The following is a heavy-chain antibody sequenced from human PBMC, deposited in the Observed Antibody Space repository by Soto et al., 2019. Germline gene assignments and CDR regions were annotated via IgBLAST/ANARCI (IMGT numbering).Heavy chain of an antibody. CDR1: GFTLRSYA. D-gene: IGHD2-15*01. J-gene: IGHJ6*02. CDR2: IGASGDTA. Sequence: GVSLRLSCAASGFTLRSYAMSWVRQAPGKGLEWVSSIGASGDTAYYADSVEGRFTISRDNSKNTLYLQMSSLRAEDTTIYYCARGVDFGGSYYYFSAMDGWGQGTTVTV. CDR3: ARGVDFGGSYYYFSAMDG. V-gene: IGHV3-23*01.